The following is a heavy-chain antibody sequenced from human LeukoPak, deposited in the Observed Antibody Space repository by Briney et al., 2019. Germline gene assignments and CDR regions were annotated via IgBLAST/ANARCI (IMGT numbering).Heavy chain of an antibody. J-gene: IGHJ4*02. CDR3: ARDGAVAGMMGALDY. D-gene: IGHD6-19*01. V-gene: IGHV3-23*01. CDR1: GFTFSSYA. CDR2: ISGSGGST. Sequence: GGSLRLSCAASGFTFSSYAMSWVRQAPGKGLEWVSAISGSGGSTYYADSVKGRFTISRDNSKNTLYLQMNSLRAEDTAVYYCARDGAVAGMMGALDYWGQGTLVTVSS.